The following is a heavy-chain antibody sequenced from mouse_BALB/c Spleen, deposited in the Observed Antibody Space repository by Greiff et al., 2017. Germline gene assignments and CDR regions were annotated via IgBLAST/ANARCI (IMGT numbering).Heavy chain of an antibody. CDR3: VRDYDDSSYYAMDY. J-gene: IGHJ4*01. CDR1: GFTFNTYA. Sequence: EVNVVESGGGLVQPKGSLKLSCAASGFTFNTYAMNWVRQAPGQGLEWVARIRSKSNNYATYYADSVKDRSTISRDDSQSMLYLQMNNLKTEDTAMYYCVRDYDDSSYYAMDYWGQGTSVTVSS. CDR2: IRSKSNNYAT. V-gene: IGHV10-1*02. D-gene: IGHD1-1*01.